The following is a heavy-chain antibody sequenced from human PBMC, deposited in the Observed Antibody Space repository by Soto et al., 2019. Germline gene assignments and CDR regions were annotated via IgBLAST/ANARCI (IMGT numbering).Heavy chain of an antibody. CDR1: GGSISSGGYH. Sequence: QVQLQESGPGLVKPSQTLSLTCTVSGGSISSGGYHWSWIRQHPGKGLEWIGYIYYSGSTYYNPSIKSRVTISVDTSKNQFSLKLSSVTAADTAVYYCARGKNWFDPWGQGTLVTVSS. V-gene: IGHV4-31*03. CDR3: ARGKNWFDP. CDR2: IYYSGST. J-gene: IGHJ5*02.